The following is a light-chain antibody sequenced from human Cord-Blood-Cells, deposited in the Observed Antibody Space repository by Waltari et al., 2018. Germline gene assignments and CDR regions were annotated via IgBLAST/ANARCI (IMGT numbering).Light chain of an antibody. CDR1: SSDVGGYNY. Sequence: QSALTQPASVSGSPGQSITISCTGTSSDVGGYNYVSWYQQHPGKAPKLMIYDVSNQPSGVSNRVSGSKSCNAASLTSSGLHAEDEADFYCSSYTSSSTYVVFGGGTKLAVL. V-gene: IGLV2-14*01. J-gene: IGLJ2*01. CDR2: DVS. CDR3: SSYTSSSTYVV.